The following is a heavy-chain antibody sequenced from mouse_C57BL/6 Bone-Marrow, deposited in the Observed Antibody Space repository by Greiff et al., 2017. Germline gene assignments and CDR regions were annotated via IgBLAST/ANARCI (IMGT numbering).Heavy chain of an antibody. CDR2: ISNGGGST. J-gene: IGHJ3*01. V-gene: IGHV5-12*01. Sequence: EVMLVESGGGLVQPGGSLKLSCAASGFTFSDYYMYWVRQTPEKRLEWVAYISNGGGSTYYPDTVKGRFTISRDNAKNTLYLQMSRLKSEDTAMYYCARHGNYLAWFAYWGQGTLVTVSA. CDR1: GFTFSDYY. D-gene: IGHD2-1*01. CDR3: ARHGNYLAWFAY.